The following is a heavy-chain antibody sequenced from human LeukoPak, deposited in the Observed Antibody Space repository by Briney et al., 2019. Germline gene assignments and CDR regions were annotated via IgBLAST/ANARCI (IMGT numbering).Heavy chain of an antibody. CDR3: ARDPYGDYYYYMDV. J-gene: IGHJ6*03. Sequence: GGSLRLSCTASGFTFGDYPMSWFRQAPGKGLEWVGFIRSKAYGGTTEYAASVKGRFTISRDDSKSIAYLQMNSLKTEDTAVYYCARDPYGDYYYYMDVWGKGTTVTVSS. CDR1: GFTFGDYP. D-gene: IGHD4-17*01. CDR2: IRSKAYGGTT. V-gene: IGHV3-49*03.